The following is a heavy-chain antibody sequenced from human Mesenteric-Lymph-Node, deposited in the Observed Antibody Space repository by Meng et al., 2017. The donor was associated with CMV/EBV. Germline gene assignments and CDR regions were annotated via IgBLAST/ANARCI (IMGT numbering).Heavy chain of an antibody. CDR1: FTFDDYA. CDR3: ARAPGSWFGELLYYFDY. D-gene: IGHD3-10*01. CDR2: ISWDGGST. V-gene: IGHV3-43D*04. J-gene: IGHJ4*02. Sequence: FTFDDYAMHWVRQVPGKGLDWISFISWDGGSTYYADSVKGRFTISRDNAENSLYLQMNSLRAEDTAVYYCARAPGSWFGELLYYFDYWGQGTLVTVSS.